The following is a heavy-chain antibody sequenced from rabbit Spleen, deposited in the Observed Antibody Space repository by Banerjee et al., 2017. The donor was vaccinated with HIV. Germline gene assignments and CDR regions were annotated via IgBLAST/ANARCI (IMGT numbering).Heavy chain of an antibody. CDR2: IYGDRSGST. Sequence: QEHLKESAGGLVQPGGSLKLSCKASGFTLSSYYMCWVRQAPGKGLECIACIYGDRSGSTYYANWAKGRFTISRTSSTTVTLEMTSLTAADTATYFCARGSATMTMVITGYYLNLWGQGTLVTVS. J-gene: IGHJ4*01. D-gene: IGHD2-1*01. V-gene: IGHV1S45*01. CDR3: ARGSATMTMVITGYYLNL. CDR1: GFTLSSYY.